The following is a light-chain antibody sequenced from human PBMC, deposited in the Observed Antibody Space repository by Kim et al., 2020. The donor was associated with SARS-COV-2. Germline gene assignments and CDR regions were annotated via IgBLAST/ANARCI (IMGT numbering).Light chain of an antibody. Sequence: STRDRVTITCRASQCITSYLACYQQKPRKAPKLLTYAASTLQSGVPSRFSGIGSGTDFTLTISYLRSEDFATYYCQQYYSYPRTFGQGTKVVI. CDR2: AAS. CDR3: QQYYSYPRT. J-gene: IGKJ1*01. CDR1: QCITSY. V-gene: IGKV1-8*01.